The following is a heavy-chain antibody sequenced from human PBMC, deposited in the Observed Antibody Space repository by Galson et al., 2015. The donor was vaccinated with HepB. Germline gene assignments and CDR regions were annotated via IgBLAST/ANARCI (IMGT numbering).Heavy chain of an antibody. CDR1: GYTFTDHY. V-gene: IGHV1-2*06. CDR3: ARGSSDWFRFDP. D-gene: IGHD6-25*01. J-gene: IGHJ5*02. CDR2: ISPKSGAT. Sequence: SVKVSCKASGYTFTDHYIHWVRQAPGQGLQWMGRISPKSGATNYPQKFQGRVTMTSDTSISTAYMELNRLNSDDTAVYYCARGSSDWFRFDPWGQGTLVTVSS.